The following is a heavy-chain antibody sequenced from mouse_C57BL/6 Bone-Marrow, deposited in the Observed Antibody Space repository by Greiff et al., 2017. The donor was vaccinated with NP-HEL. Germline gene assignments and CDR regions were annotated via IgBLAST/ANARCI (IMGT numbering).Heavy chain of an antibody. Sequence: EVKLQESGAELVRPGASVKLSCTASGFNIKDDYMHWVKQRPEQGLEWIGWIDPGNGDTEYAAKFQGKATITADTSSNTAYLQLSSLTSTDTAFYYCTTFTTVVAHYFDYWGQGTTLTVSS. V-gene: IGHV14-4*01. CDR2: IDPGNGDT. CDR1: GFNIKDDY. J-gene: IGHJ2*01. CDR3: TTFTTVVAHYFDY. D-gene: IGHD1-1*01.